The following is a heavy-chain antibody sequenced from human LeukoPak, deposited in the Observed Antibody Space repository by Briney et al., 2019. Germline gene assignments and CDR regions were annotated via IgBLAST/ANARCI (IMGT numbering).Heavy chain of an antibody. CDR1: GGSIRGDDYP. V-gene: IGHV4-30-2*01. D-gene: IGHD2-2*01. Sequence: PSETLSLTCAVSGGSIRGDDYPWSWFRQPPGKGLEWVGFIDRGGGTHYSPSLKSRVTISVDRSQSQFSLKLSSVTAADTAVYYCARRYCTRTSCYAYFDYWGQGILVTVSS. J-gene: IGHJ4*02. CDR3: ARRYCTRTSCYAYFDY. CDR2: IDRGGGT.